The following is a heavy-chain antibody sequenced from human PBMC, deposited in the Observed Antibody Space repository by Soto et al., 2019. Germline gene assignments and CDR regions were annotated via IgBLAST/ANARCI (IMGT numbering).Heavy chain of an antibody. CDR3: AKDVGGWSLPDGFEI. J-gene: IGHJ3*02. Sequence: EVQLLASGGGLVQPGGSLRLSCAASGFTFNSYAMPWVRQAPGQGLEWVSSVSGSGAGTYYADSVKGRFTISRDNSKDTLSLPMNNLRAEDTAVYYCAKDVGGWSLPDGFEIWGQGKKVAVSS. V-gene: IGHV3-23*01. D-gene: IGHD3-16*01. CDR1: GFTFNSYA. CDR2: VSGSGAGT.